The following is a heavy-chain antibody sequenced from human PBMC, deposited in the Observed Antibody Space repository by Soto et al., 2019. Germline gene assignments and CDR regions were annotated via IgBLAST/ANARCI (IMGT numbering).Heavy chain of an antibody. J-gene: IGHJ6*02. Sequence: ASVKVSCKASGYTFTSYAMHWVRQAPGQRLEWMGWINAGNGNTKYSQKFQGRVTITRDTSASTAYMELSSLRSEDTAVYYCARGAIAVDYYYYGMDVWGQGTTVTV. CDR2: INAGNGNT. CDR1: GYTFTSYA. V-gene: IGHV1-3*01. CDR3: ARGAIAVDYYYYGMDV. D-gene: IGHD6-19*01.